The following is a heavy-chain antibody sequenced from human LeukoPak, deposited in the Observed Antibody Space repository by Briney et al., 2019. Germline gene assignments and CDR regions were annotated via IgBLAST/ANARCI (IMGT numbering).Heavy chain of an antibody. CDR1: GFTLSSYS. V-gene: IGHV3-21*01. J-gene: IGHJ4*02. D-gene: IGHD3-10*01. CDR3: ARDAWYYYYFDY. Sequence: GGSLRLSCAASGFTLSSYSMNWVRQAPGKRLEWVSSISSSSSYIYYADSVKGRFTISRDNAKNSLYLQMNSLRAEDTAVYYCARDAWYYYYFDYWGQGTLVTVSS. CDR2: ISSSSSYI.